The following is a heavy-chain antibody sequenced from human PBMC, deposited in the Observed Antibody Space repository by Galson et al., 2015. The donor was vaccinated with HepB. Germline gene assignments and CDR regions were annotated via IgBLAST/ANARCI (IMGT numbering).Heavy chain of an antibody. V-gene: IGHV3-33*08. Sequence: SLRLSCAASEFTFSGYWMNWVRQAPGKGLEWVAVIWYDESYKFYEDSLKGRFTVSRDNSKNTLFLQMNGLTSEDTAVYYCARQLLVGGGLDVWGQGTTVIVSS. D-gene: IGHD6-13*01. CDR3: ARQLLVGGGLDV. J-gene: IGHJ6*02. CDR2: IWYDESYK. CDR1: EFTFSGYW.